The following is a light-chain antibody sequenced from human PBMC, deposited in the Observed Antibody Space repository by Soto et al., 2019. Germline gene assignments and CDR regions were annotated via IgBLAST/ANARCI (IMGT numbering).Light chain of an antibody. V-gene: IGKV2-28*01. CDR3: MQTLQNPFT. CDR2: LGS. J-gene: IGKJ3*01. CDR1: QSLLHGNGYNY. Sequence: DIVMTQSPLSLPVTPGEPASISCRSSQSLLHGNGYNYLHWYLQKPEQSPQLLIYLGSNRDSGVPHRCCSSGSGTDFTLKISRVEAEDVGVYYCMQTLQNPFTFGPGTKVDSK.